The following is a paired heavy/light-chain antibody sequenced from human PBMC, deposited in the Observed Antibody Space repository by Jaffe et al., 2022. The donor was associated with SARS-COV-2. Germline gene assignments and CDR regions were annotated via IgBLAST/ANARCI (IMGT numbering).Light chain of an antibody. V-gene: IGKV1-5*03. CDR2: KAS. J-gene: IGKJ1*01. CDR3: HQYSSPIAWT. CDR1: RSIDTW. Sequence: DIPMTQSPSTLSAFVGDRVTITCRASRSIDTWLAWYQQKPGKAPNLLIYKASTLESGVPSRFSGSGSGTEFILTISSLQPDDSATYYCHQYSSPIAWTFGQGTKVEIK.
Heavy chain of an antibody. Sequence: QVQLQESGPGLVKPSETLFLTCTVSGGSIRGYHWTWIRQPPGKGLEWIGNLFNTGGTNSNPSLKGRVTISLDTSKNQFSLSLNSVTAADTAVYYCGRVPPSSGRFFGYIESWGQGTPVTVSS. J-gene: IGHJ4*02. V-gene: IGHV4-59*01. CDR2: LFNTGGT. CDR3: GRVPPSSGRFFGYIES. CDR1: GGSIRGYH. D-gene: IGHD1-26*01.